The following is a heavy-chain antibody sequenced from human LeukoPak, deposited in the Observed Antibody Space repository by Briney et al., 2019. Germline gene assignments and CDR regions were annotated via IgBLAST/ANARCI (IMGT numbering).Heavy chain of an antibody. CDR2: IIPIFGTA. CDR3: ARGQSGYSYGGDDY. V-gene: IGHV1-69*06. Sequence: SVKVSCKASGGTFSSYAISWVRQAPGQGLEWMGGIIPIFGTANYAQKFQGRVTITADKSTSTAYMELSSLRSEDTAAYYCARGQSGYSYGGDDYWGQGTLVTVSS. CDR1: GGTFSSYA. D-gene: IGHD5-18*01. J-gene: IGHJ4*02.